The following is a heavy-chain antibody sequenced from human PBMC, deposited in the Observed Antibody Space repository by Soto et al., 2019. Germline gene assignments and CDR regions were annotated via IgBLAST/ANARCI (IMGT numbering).Heavy chain of an antibody. V-gene: IGHV3-30-3*01. CDR2: ISYDGSNK. CDR3: ARNMVVTSMFSPFDY. D-gene: IGHD5-18*01. CDR1: GFTFSSYA. Sequence: GGSLRLSCAASGFTFSSYAMHWVRQAPGKGLEWVAVISYDGSNKYYADSGKGRFTISRENSKNPLYLQMNSLRAEDTAIYYCARNMVVTSMFSPFDYWGQGALVTVSS. J-gene: IGHJ4*02.